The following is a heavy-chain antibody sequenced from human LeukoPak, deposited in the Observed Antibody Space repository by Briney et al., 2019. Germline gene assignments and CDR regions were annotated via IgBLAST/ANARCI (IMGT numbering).Heavy chain of an antibody. CDR1: GYSVSSNSVA. CDR3: AREHGGFDY. J-gene: IGHJ4*02. V-gene: IGHV6-1*01. Sequence: SQTLSLTCAISGYSVSSNSVAWNWIRQSPSRGLEWLGRTYYSSRWYNGYAVSVKSRITINPDTSKNQFSLQLNSVTPEDTAVYYCAREHGGFDYWGQGALVTVSS. CDR2: TYYSSRWYN.